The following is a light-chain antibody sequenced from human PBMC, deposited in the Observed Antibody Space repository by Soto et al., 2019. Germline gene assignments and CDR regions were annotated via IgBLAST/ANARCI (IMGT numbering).Light chain of an antibody. CDR3: QQFRP. Sequence: DIQMTKSPSTLSASVGDRVTVTCRGSQSFSGWLGWYQQKPGKAPKLLIYDASNLESGVPSRFSGSGSGTKFTLTISSRRPKNFATYNCQQFRPFGQGTKGEF. CDR2: DAS. J-gene: IGKJ1*01. CDR1: QSFSGW. V-gene: IGKV1-5*01.